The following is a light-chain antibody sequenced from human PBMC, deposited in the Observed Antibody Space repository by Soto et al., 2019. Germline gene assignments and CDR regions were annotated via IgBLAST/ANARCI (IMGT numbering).Light chain of an antibody. Sequence: EIVMTLSPATLSVSPGERATLSCRASQSVSSNLAWYQQKPGQAPRLLIYGASTRATGIPARFSGSGSGTEFTLTISSLQSEDFAVYYCQQYNNWPPLTFGRGTKVEIK. CDR3: QQYNNWPPLT. J-gene: IGKJ4*01. CDR2: GAS. V-gene: IGKV3-15*01. CDR1: QSVSSN.